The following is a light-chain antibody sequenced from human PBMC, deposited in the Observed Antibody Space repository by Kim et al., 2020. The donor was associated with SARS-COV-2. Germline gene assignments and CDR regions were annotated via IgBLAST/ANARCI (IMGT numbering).Light chain of an antibody. CDR1: RGIIDSNY. CDR2: EEN. Sequence: KTLTISRTRNRGIIDSNYVEWCQQRPGSSPTTLIYEENERLPEVPGQFSGSIDSSANSASLTISGLKNEDDADYYCQSYDSSNDWVFGGGTQLTVL. J-gene: IGLJ3*02. V-gene: IGLV6-57*01. CDR3: QSYDSSNDWV.